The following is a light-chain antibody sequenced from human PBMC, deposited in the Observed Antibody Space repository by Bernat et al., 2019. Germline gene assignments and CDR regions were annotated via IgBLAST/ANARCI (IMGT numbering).Light chain of an antibody. J-gene: IGLJ1*01. CDR3: SSYAGSNNYV. CDR2: EVN. V-gene: IGLV2-8*01. CDR1: SSDVGGYDH. Sequence: QSALTQPPSASGSPGQSVTISCTGTSSDVGGYDHVSWYQKHPGKAPKLMIYEVNNRPSGVPDRFSGSKSGNTASLTVSGLQAEDEADYYCSSYAGSNNYVFGTGTKVTVL.